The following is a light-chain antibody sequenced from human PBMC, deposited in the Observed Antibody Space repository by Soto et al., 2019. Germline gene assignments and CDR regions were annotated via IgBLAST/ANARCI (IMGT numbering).Light chain of an antibody. J-gene: IGKJ1*01. Sequence: DIVMTQSPGSLSVSAWERVTLSCRASQSVGSDLAWYQQKPGQAPRLLSYGASTRATGIPARFSGSGSGTEFTLTISSLQSEDFAVYYCQQYNNWPRTFGQGTKVDI. CDR2: GAS. CDR3: QQYNNWPRT. V-gene: IGKV3-15*01. CDR1: QSVGSD.